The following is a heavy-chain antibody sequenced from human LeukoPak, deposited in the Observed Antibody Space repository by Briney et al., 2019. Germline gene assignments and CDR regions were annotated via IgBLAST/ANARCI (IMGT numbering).Heavy chain of an antibody. CDR2: ISYDGSNK. CDR3: AREQRKLGVGFDY. J-gene: IGHJ4*02. V-gene: IGHV3-30-3*01. D-gene: IGHD7-27*01. CDR1: GFTFSSYA. Sequence: TGRSLRLSCAASGFTFSSYAMHWVRQAPGKGLEWVAVISYDGSNKYYADSVKGRFTISRDNSKNTLYLQMNSLRAEDTAVYYCAREQRKLGVGFDYWGQGTLVTVSS.